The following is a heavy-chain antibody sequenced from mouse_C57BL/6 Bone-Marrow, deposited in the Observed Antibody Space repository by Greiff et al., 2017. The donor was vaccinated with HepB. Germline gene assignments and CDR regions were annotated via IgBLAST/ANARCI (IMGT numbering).Heavy chain of an antibody. J-gene: IGHJ3*01. D-gene: IGHD1-1*01. CDR2: IYPGDGDT. V-gene: IGHV1-82*01. CDR1: GYAFSSSW. Sequence: QVQLKESGPELVKPGASVKISCKASGYAFSSSWMNWVKQRPGKGLEWIGRIYPGDGDTNYNGKFKGKATLTADKSSSTAYMQLSRLTSEDSAVYFCARAPLYYYCSSYWFAYWGQGTLVTVSA. CDR3: ARAPLYYYCSSYWFAY.